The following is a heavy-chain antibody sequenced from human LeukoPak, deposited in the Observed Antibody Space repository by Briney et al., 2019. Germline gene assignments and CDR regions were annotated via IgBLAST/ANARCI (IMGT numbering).Heavy chain of an antibody. V-gene: IGHV4-39*07. J-gene: IGHJ5*02. CDR3: ARDGGYSSPPGAPPPS. CDR1: GGSISSSSYY. CDR2: IYHSGST. Sequence: SETLSLTCTVSGGSISSSSYYWGWIRQPPGKGLEWIGSIYHSGSTYYNPSLKSRVTISVDTSKNQFSLKLSSLTAADTAVYYCARDGGYSSPPGAPPPSWGQGTLVTVSS. D-gene: IGHD6-13*01.